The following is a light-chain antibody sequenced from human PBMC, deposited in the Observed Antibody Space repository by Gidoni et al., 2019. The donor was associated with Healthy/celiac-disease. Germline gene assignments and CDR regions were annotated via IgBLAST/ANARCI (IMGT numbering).Light chain of an antibody. CDR1: QTVSSSY. V-gene: IGKV3-20*01. CDR3: QQYGSSPYT. J-gene: IGKJ2*01. Sequence: DIVLTQSPATLSLSPGEAATLSCRASQTVSSSYLAWYQQKPGQAPRLLIYGASSRATGIPDRFSGSGSGTDFTLTISRLEPEDFAVYYCQQYGSSPYTFGQGTKLEIK. CDR2: GAS.